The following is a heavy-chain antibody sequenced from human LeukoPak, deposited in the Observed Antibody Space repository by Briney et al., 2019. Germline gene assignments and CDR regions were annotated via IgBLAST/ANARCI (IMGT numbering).Heavy chain of an antibody. Sequence: PETLSLTCTVSGGSISSSSYYWGWIRQPPGKGLEWIGSIYYSGSTYYNPSLKSRVTISVDTSKNQFSLKLSSVTAADTAVYYCARQGTLDLRAVNWGQGTLVTVSS. V-gene: IGHV4-39*01. CDR2: IYYSGST. CDR3: ARQGTLDLRAVN. J-gene: IGHJ4*02. D-gene: IGHD1-1*01. CDR1: GGSISSSSYY.